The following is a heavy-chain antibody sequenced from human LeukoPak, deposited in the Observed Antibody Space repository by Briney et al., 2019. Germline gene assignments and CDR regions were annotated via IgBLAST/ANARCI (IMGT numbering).Heavy chain of an antibody. V-gene: IGHV7-4-1*02. J-gene: IGHJ3*02. CDR3: ARDPMGYCSSTSCYPSAFDI. Sequence: ASVKVSCKASGYTFTNYAMNWVQQAPGQGLEWMGWINTNTGNPTYAQDFTGRFVFSLDTSVSTAYLQISSLKADDTAVYYCARDPMGYCSSTSCYPSAFDIWGQGTMVTVSS. D-gene: IGHD2-2*01. CDR1: GYTFTNYA. CDR2: INTNTGNP.